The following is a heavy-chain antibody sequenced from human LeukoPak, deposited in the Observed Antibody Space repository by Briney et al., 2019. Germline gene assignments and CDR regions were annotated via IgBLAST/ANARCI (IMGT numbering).Heavy chain of an antibody. D-gene: IGHD6-13*01. Sequence: SQTLSLTFAISGDSVSSNGAAWIWIRQSPSRGLEWLGRTYYRSRWYDDYADSVKSRITIIPGTSKNQFSLQLNSVTPEDTAVYYCARDLRIAAAGIYYFDSWGQGTLVTVSS. J-gene: IGHJ4*02. CDR2: TYYRSRWYD. CDR3: ARDLRIAAAGIYYFDS. CDR1: GDSVSSNGAA. V-gene: IGHV6-1*01.